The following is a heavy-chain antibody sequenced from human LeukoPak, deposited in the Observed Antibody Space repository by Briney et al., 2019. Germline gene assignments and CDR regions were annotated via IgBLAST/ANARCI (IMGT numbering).Heavy chain of an antibody. V-gene: IGHV4-59*01. CDR2: IYYSGST. J-gene: IGHJ4*02. D-gene: IGHD3-22*01. CDR1: GGSISSYY. Sequence: NPSETLSLTCTVSGGSISSYYWSWIRQPPGKGLEWIGYIYYSGSTNYNPSLKSRVTISVDTSKNQFSLKLSSVTAADTAVYYCARETSPWDNYDSSGYYNYFDYWGQGTLVTVSS. CDR3: ARETSPWDNYDSSGYYNYFDY.